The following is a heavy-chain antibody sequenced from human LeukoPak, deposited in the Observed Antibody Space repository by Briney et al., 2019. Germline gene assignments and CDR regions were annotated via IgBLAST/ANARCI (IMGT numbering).Heavy chain of an antibody. CDR1: GFTFDDYT. J-gene: IGHJ4*02. Sequence: PGGSLRLSCAASGFTFDDYTMHWVRQAPGKGLEWVSLISWDGGSTYYADSVKGRFTISRDNSKNTLFLQMNRLRPEDAAVYYCAKAPVTTCRGAFCYPFDYWGLGTLVTVSS. CDR3: AKAPVTTCRGAFCYPFDY. D-gene: IGHD2-15*01. CDR2: ISWDGGST. V-gene: IGHV3-43*01.